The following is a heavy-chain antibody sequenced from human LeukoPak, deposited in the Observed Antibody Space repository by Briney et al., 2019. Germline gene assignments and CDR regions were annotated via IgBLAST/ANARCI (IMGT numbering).Heavy chain of an antibody. CDR2: IYTSGST. CDR1: GGSISSGSYY. V-gene: IGHV4-61*02. D-gene: IGHD6-6*01. CDR3: AREKGSSDSSFDY. Sequence: SETLSLTCTVSGGSISSGSYYWSWIRQPAGKGLEWIGRIYTSGSTNYNPSLKSRVTISVDTSKNQFSLKLSSVTAADTAVYYCAREKGSSDSSFDYWGQGTLVTVSS. J-gene: IGHJ4*02.